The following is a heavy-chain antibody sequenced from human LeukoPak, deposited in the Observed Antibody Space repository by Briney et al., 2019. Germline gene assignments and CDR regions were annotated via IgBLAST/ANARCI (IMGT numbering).Heavy chain of an antibody. D-gene: IGHD6-19*01. CDR1: GGSISSGSYY. Sequence: SETLSLTCSVSGGSISSGSYYWGWIRQPPGKGLEWIGSIYYSGGTYYNPSLESRVTISVDTSKNQFSLKLSSVTAVDTAVYYCAREYVAVAGNWFDPWGQGTLVTVSS. J-gene: IGHJ5*02. CDR2: IYYSGGT. CDR3: AREYVAVAGNWFDP. V-gene: IGHV4-39*07.